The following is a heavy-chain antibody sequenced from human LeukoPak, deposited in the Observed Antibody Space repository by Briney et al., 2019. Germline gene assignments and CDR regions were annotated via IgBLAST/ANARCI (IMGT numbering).Heavy chain of an antibody. J-gene: IGHJ3*02. V-gene: IGHV4-34*01. CDR1: GGSFSGYS. D-gene: IGHD3-3*01. Sequence: SETLSLTCAVYGGSFSGYSWSWIRQPPGKGLEWIGEINHSGSTNYNPSLKSRVTISLDTSKNQFSLKLSSVTAADTAVYYCARGPITIFGVVADRGAFDIWGQGTMVTVSS. CDR3: ARGPITIFGVVADRGAFDI. CDR2: INHSGST.